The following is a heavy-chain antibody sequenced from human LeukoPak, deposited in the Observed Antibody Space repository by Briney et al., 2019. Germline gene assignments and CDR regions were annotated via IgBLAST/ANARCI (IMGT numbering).Heavy chain of an antibody. D-gene: IGHD3-22*01. J-gene: IGHJ2*01. CDR2: IYYSGST. CDR1: GGSISSGDYY. CDR3: ARAPHSYDSGTYSVQQYFDL. V-gene: IGHV4-31*03. Sequence: SQTLSLTCTVSGGSISSGDYYWSWIRQHPGKGLEWIGYIYYSGSTYYTPSLKSRVTISVDTSKNQFSLKLSSVTAADTAVFYCARAPHSYDSGTYSVQQYFDLWGRGTLVTVSS.